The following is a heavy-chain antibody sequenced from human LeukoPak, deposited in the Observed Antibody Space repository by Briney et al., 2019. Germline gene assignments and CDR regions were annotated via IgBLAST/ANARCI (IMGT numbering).Heavy chain of an antibody. CDR3: ARERRTTRRFDY. CDR1: GFTFSSYA. V-gene: IGHV3-30-3*01. CDR2: ISYDGSNK. Sequence: PGRSLRLSCAVSGFTFSSYAMHWVRQAPGKGLEWVAVISYDGSNKYYADSVKGRFTISRDNSKNTLYLQMNSLRAEDTAVYYCARERRTTRRFDYWGQGTLVTVSS. D-gene: IGHD4-17*01. J-gene: IGHJ4*02.